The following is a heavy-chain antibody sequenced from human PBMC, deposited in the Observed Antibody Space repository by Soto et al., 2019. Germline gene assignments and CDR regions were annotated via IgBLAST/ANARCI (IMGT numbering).Heavy chain of an antibody. D-gene: IGHD2-21*02. CDR2: ISGSGGST. J-gene: IGHJ4*02. V-gene: IGHV3-23*01. Sequence: PGGSLRLSCAASGFTFSSYAMSWVRQAPGKGLEWVSAISGSGGSTYYADSVKGRFTISRDNSKNTLYLQMNSLRAEDTAVYYCARVPHIVVVTAKSEFDYWGQGTLVTVSS. CDR1: GFTFSSYA. CDR3: ARVPHIVVVTAKSEFDY.